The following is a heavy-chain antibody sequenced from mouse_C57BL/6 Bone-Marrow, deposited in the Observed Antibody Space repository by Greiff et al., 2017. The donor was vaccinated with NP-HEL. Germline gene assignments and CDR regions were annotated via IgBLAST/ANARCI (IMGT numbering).Heavy chain of an antibody. J-gene: IGHJ4*01. CDR2: IYHRSGNT. CDR3: AREAPSMDY. CDR1: GYTFTSYG. V-gene: IGHV1-81*01. Sequence: QVQLQQSGAELARPGASVKLSCKASGYTFTSYGISWVKQRTGQGLEWIGEIYHRSGNTYYNEKFKGKATLTADKSSSTAYMELRSLTSEDSAVYFCAREAPSMDYWGQGTSVTVSS.